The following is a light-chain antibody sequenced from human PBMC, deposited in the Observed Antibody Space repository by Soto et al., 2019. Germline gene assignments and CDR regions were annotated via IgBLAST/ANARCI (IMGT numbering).Light chain of an antibody. V-gene: IGKV1-5*01. J-gene: IGKJ4*01. CDR1: QSISSW. Sequence: DIQMTQCPSTLSASVGDRVTITYRASQSISSWLAWYQQKPGKAPKLLIYDASSLESGVPSRFSGSGSGTEFTLTFSSLQPDDFATYYCQQYNSYPLTFGGGTKVEIK. CDR3: QQYNSYPLT. CDR2: DAS.